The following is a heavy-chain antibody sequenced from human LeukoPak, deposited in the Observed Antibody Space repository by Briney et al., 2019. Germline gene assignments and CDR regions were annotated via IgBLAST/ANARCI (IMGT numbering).Heavy chain of an antibody. V-gene: IGHV3-20*04. CDR2: INWSGGSK. D-gene: IGHD2-2*01. CDR3: ARAPITSPFYFDC. J-gene: IGHJ4*02. CDR1: GFSFNEHG. Sequence: GGSLRLSCTASGFSFNEHGMSWVRHVPGKGLEWVSGINWSGGSKGYADPLRGRFTISRDNAKNSLYLHMCRLRAEDTALYYCARAPITSPFYFDCWGQGTLVTVSA.